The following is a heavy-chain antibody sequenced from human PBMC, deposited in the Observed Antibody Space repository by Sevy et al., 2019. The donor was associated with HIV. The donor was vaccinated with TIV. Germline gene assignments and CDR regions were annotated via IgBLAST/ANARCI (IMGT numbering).Heavy chain of an antibody. V-gene: IGHV3-21*01. CDR2: ISSSSSYI. CDR3: AREPKGIAAAGTPSSY. J-gene: IGHJ4*02. Sequence: GGSLRLSCAASGFTFSTYTMNWVRQAPGKGLEWVSSISSSSSYIYYADSVKGRFTISRDNAKNSLYLQMNSLRAEDTAVYYCAREPKGIAAAGTPSSYWGQGTLVTVSS. CDR1: GFTFSTYT. D-gene: IGHD6-13*01.